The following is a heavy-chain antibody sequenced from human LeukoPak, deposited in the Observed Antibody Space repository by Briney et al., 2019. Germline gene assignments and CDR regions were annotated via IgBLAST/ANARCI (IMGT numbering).Heavy chain of an antibody. Sequence: SEPLSLTCNVFGGSIGSNYWSWIRQPPGKGLEWIGYIYYSGTTNYNPSLKSRATISVETSKNQISLKLRSVTAADTAVYYCARNRLSHYYVSGTDYFDIWGHGTMVTVSS. D-gene: IGHD3-10*01. CDR1: GGSIGSNY. V-gene: IGHV4-59*01. CDR2: IYYSGTT. J-gene: IGHJ3*02. CDR3: ARNRLSHYYVSGTDYFDI.